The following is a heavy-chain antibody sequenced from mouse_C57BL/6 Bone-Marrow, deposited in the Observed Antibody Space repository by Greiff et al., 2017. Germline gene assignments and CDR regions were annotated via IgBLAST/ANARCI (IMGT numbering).Heavy chain of an antibody. Sequence: QVQLQQSGAELARPGASVKLSCKASGYTFTSYGISWVKQRTGQGLEWIGEIYPRSGNTYYNEKFKGKATLTADKSSSTAYMELRSLTSEDSAVYFCAYVVANYFDYWGQGTTLTVSS. V-gene: IGHV1-81*01. J-gene: IGHJ2*01. CDR2: IYPRSGNT. CDR3: AYVVANYFDY. CDR1: GYTFTSYG. D-gene: IGHD1-1*01.